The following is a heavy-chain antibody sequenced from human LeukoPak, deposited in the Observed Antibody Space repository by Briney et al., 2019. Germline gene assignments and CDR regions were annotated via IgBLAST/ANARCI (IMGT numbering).Heavy chain of an antibody. Sequence: GGSLRLSCVASGFSFSTYWMHWVRQAPGKGLEWVGRIKRKTDGGTVDYAAPVKGRFTISRDDSKNTLYLQMNSLKTEDAAVYYCTTSNFGFPFDYWGQGTLVTVSS. D-gene: IGHD3-3*01. J-gene: IGHJ4*02. CDR1: GFSFSTYW. CDR3: TTSNFGFPFDY. CDR2: IKRKTDGGTV. V-gene: IGHV3-15*01.